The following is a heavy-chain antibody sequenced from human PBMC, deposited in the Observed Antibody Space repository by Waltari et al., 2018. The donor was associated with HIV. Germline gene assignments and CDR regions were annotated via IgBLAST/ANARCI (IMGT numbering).Heavy chain of an antibody. CDR1: GGSVSSRSYF. CDR3: ARHALRVGAAYWNFDL. Sequence: QLQLQESGPGLVKPSETLSLTCTVSGGSVSSRSYFWGWIRQPPGKGLGWVGRIYYTGRAYYNPSLKSLVTISVDTSKNQFSLKVTSVTAADTAVYYCARHALRVGAAYWNFDLWGRGTLVTVSS. J-gene: IGHJ2*01. CDR2: IYYTGRA. V-gene: IGHV4-39*01. D-gene: IGHD1-26*01.